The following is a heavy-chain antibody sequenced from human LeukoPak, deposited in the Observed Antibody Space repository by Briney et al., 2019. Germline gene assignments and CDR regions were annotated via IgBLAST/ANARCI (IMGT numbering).Heavy chain of an antibody. V-gene: IGHV3-11*01. CDR3: ARDVSDSSGYYKEYFQH. J-gene: IGHJ1*01. D-gene: IGHD3-22*01. CDR2: ISSSGSTI. Sequence: GGSLRLSCAASGFTFSDYYMSWIRQAPGKGLEWVSYISSSGSTIYYADSVKGRFTIPRDNAKNSLYLQMNSLRAEDTAVYYCARDVSDSSGYYKEYFQHWGQGTLVTVSS. CDR1: GFTFSDYY.